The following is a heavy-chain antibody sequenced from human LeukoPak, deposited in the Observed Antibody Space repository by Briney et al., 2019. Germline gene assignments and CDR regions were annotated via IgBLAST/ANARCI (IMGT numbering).Heavy chain of an antibody. CDR2: IWYDGSNK. D-gene: IGHD3-3*01. CDR3: ARGDYYDFWSGYYDCYYYGMDV. Sequence: GGSLRLSCAASGFTFSSYGMHWVRQAPGKELEWVAVIWYDGSNKYYADSVKGRFTISRDNSKNTLYLQMSSLRAEDTAVYYCARGDYYDFWSGYYDCYYYGMDVWGQGTTVTVSS. CDR1: GFTFSSYG. J-gene: IGHJ6*02. V-gene: IGHV3-33*01.